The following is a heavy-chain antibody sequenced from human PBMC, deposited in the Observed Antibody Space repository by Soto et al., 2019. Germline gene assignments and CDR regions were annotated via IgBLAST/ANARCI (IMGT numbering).Heavy chain of an antibody. Sequence: QVQLVQSGAEVKKPGASVKVSCKASGYTFTSYYMHWVRQAPGQGLEWMGIINPSGGSTSYAQKVQGRVPMTRDTSTSTVYMELSSLRSEDTAVYYCARGGGVLMVYAIEKDFDYWGQGTLVTVSS. CDR2: INPSGGST. CDR1: GYTFTSYY. V-gene: IGHV1-46*01. J-gene: IGHJ4*02. D-gene: IGHD2-8*01. CDR3: ARGGGVLMVYAIEKDFDY.